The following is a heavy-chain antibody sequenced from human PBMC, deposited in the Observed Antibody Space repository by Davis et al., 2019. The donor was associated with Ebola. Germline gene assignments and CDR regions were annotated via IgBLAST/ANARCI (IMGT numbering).Heavy chain of an antibody. Sequence: PGGSLRLSCVASGFSLSNYAMLWVRQGPGKGLEWVAAISHEGNTKYFADSVKGRFSISRDNVKDTVSLHMNSLRADDTAVYFCARGGQKYYDFWSGPTVELGYNMDVWGKGTTVTVSS. CDR2: ISHEGNTK. J-gene: IGHJ6*03. CDR1: GFSLSNYA. D-gene: IGHD3-3*01. CDR3: ARGGQKYYDFWSGPTVELGYNMDV. V-gene: IGHV3-30-3*01.